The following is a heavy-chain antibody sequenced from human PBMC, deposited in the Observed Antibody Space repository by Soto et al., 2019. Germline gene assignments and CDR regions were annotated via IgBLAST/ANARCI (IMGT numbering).Heavy chain of an antibody. CDR3: ARFAQSSYYFDY. CDR1: GYTFTSYA. J-gene: IGHJ4*02. V-gene: IGHV1-3*01. CDR2: INAGNGNT. D-gene: IGHD3-16*02. Sequence: ASVKVSCKASGYTFTSYAMHWVRQAPGQRLEWMGWINAGNGNTKYSQKFQGRVTITRDTSASTAYMELSSLRPEDTAVYYCARFAQSSYYFDYWGQRTLVTVSS.